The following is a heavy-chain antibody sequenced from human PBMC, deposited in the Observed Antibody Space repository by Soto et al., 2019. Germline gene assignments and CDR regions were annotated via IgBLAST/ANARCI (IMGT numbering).Heavy chain of an antibody. J-gene: IGHJ4*02. V-gene: IGHV1-18*01. Sequence: ASVKVSCKASGYTFTSYGISWVRQAPGQGLEWMGWISAYNGNTNYAQKLQGRVTMTTDTSTSTAYMELRSLRSDDTAVYYCARGPLDIVVVPAALDYWGQGTLVTVSS. D-gene: IGHD2-2*01. CDR3: ARGPLDIVVVPAALDY. CDR1: GYTFTSYG. CDR2: ISAYNGNT.